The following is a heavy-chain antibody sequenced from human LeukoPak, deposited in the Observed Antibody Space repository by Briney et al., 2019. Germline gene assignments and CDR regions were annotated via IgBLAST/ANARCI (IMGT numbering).Heavy chain of an antibody. CDR2: IYYSGST. V-gene: IGHV4-31*03. Sequence: PSQTLSLTCTVSGGSISSGGYYWSWIRQHPGKGLEWIGYIYYSGSTYYNPSLKSRVTISVDTSKNQFSLKLSSVTAADTAVYYCARDPLPYDFSSGYYTGPNYGMDVWGQGTTVTVSS. CDR3: ARDPLPYDFSSGYYTGPNYGMDV. CDR1: GGSISSGGYY. D-gene: IGHD3-3*01. J-gene: IGHJ6*02.